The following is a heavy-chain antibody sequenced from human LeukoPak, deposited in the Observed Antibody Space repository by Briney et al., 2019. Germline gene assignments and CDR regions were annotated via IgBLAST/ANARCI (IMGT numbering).Heavy chain of an antibody. Sequence: PSETLSLTCAVYGGSFSGYYWSWIRQPPGKGLEWIGSIYYSGSTYYNPSLKSRVTISVDTSKNQFSLKLSSVTAADTAVYYCARLEGPWGQGTLVTVSS. CDR1: GGSFSGYY. CDR2: IYYSGST. CDR3: ARLEGP. J-gene: IGHJ4*02. V-gene: IGHV4-34*01. D-gene: IGHD1-1*01.